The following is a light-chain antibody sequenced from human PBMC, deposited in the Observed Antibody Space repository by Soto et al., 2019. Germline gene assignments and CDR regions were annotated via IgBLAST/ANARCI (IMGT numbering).Light chain of an antibody. V-gene: IGLV3-1*01. CDR1: KLVDKY. CDR3: QAWDSSTALVV. CDR2: QDS. J-gene: IGLJ2*01. Sequence: SYELTQPPSVSVSPGQTASITCSGDKLVDKYACWYQQKPGQSPVLVIYQDSKRPSGIPERFSGSNSGNTATLTISGTQAMDEADYYCQAWDSSTALVVFGGGTKLTVL.